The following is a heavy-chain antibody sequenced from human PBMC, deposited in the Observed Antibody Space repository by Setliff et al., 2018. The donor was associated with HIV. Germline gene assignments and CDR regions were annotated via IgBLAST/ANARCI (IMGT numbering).Heavy chain of an antibody. V-gene: IGHV3-48*01. D-gene: IGHD1-26*01. CDR2: IYPDSNNI. J-gene: IGHJ4*02. Sequence: PGGSLRLSCAASGFTFSDYPMNWVRQAPGEGLEWVSHIYPDSNNIDYTDSVKGRLTISRDNSKNTLFLQMNSLRSEDTAVYYCAKTMGAIDLDYWGQGTLVTVSS. CDR3: AKTMGAIDLDY. CDR1: GFTFSDYP.